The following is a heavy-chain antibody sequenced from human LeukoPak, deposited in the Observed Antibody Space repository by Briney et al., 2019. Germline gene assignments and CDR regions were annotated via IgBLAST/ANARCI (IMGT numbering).Heavy chain of an antibody. Sequence: GRSLRLSCAASGFTFSSYGMHWVRQAPGKGLEWVAVISYDGSNKYYADSVKGRFTISRDNSDNTLYVQMNSLRVEDTAVYYCARESYGSGHCAAFGIWGQGTLVTVSS. CDR2: ISYDGSNK. J-gene: IGHJ3*02. V-gene: IGHV3-30*03. D-gene: IGHD3-16*01. CDR3: ARESYGSGHCAAFGI. CDR1: GFTFSSYG.